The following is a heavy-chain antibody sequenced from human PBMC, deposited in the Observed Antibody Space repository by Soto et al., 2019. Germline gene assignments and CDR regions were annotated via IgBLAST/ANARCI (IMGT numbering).Heavy chain of an antibody. Sequence: ESGGGLVKPGGSLRLSCAASGFTFSSYSMNWVRQAPGKGLEWVSSISSSSSYIYYADSVKGRFTISRDNAKNSLYLQMNSLRAEDTAVYYCARDSPYGAFPTYYWGQGTLVTVSS. D-gene: IGHD4-17*01. CDR1: GFTFSSYS. CDR3: ARDSPYGAFPTYY. CDR2: ISSSSSYI. V-gene: IGHV3-21*01. J-gene: IGHJ4*02.